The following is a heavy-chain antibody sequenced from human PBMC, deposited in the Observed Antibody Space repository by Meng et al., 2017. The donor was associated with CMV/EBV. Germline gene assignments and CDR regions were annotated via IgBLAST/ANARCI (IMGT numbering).Heavy chain of an antibody. J-gene: IGHJ4*02. CDR2: MNPNSGNT. V-gene: IGHV1-8*01. CDR3: ARSLGARRTGIAAARFDY. CDR1: GYTFTSYD. Sequence: ASVKVSCKASGYTFTSYDINWVRQATGQGLEWMGWMNPNSGNTGYAQKFQGRVTITRNTSISTAYMELSSLRSEDTAVYYCARSLGARRTGIAAARFDYWGQGTLVTVSS. D-gene: IGHD6-13*01.